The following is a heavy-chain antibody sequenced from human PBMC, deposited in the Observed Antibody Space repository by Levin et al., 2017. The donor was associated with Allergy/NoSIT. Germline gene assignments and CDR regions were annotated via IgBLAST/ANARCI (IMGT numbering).Heavy chain of an antibody. D-gene: IGHD2-2*01. Sequence: PLASVKVSCKASGYTFTSHDINWVRQATGQGLEWMGWMNPNSGNTGYAQKFQGRVTMTRNTSISTAYMELSSLRSEDTAVYYCARGGRCSSTSCYRSCDYWGQGTLVTVSS. V-gene: IGHV1-8*01. CDR3: ARGGRCSSTSCYRSCDY. CDR2: MNPNSGNT. J-gene: IGHJ4*02. CDR1: GYTFTSHD.